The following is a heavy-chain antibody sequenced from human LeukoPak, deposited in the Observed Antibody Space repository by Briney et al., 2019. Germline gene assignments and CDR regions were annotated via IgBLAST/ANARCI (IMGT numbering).Heavy chain of an antibody. CDR1: GLSLSSYW. CDR3: ARASAVAGTRDY. CDR2: IKQDGSDK. J-gene: IGHJ4*02. V-gene: IGHV3-7*01. Sequence: GGSLRHSRTPSGLSLSSYWMGLVRPAPGKGLEWVANIKQDGSDKYYVDSVTGRFTISRDNAKNSLYLQMNSLRAEDSALYYCARASAVAGTRDYWGQGTLVTVSS. D-gene: IGHD6-19*01.